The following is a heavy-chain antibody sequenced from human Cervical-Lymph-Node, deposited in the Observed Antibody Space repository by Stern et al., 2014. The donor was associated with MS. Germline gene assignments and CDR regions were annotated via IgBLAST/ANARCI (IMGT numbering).Heavy chain of an antibody. D-gene: IGHD2-21*02. V-gene: IGHV5-51*01. CDR1: GYSFTSYW. J-gene: IGHJ3*02. Sequence: VQLVQSGAEVKKPGESLKISCKGSGYSFTSYWIGWGRQMPGNGLERQGIIYPGDSDTRYSPSFQGQVTLPADKSLGTAHLPRRSLKASDTAMYYCATAYCGGDCYLPDDAFDIWGQGTMVTVSS. CDR2: IYPGDSDT. CDR3: ATAYCGGDCYLPDDAFDI.